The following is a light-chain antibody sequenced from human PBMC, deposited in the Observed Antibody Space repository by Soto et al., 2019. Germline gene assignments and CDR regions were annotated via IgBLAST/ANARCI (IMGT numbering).Light chain of an antibody. V-gene: IGKV1-5*03. CDR1: QSISGW. CDR3: QQYAGYSRT. J-gene: IGKJ1*01. Sequence: DVQMTQSPSTLSASVGDRVTITCRASQSISGWLAWYQQRPGTAPKLMIYKASTLETGVPSRFSGSGSGTEFTLTINNLQPVDFATYYCQQYAGYSRTFGQGTKVEIK. CDR2: KAS.